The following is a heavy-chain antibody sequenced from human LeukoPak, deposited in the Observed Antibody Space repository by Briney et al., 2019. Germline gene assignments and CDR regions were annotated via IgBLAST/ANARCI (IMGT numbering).Heavy chain of an antibody. CDR3: ARDRGDYDAFDI. D-gene: IGHD2-21*01. CDR2: IYSGGST. V-gene: IGHV3-53*01. J-gene: IGHJ3*02. CDR1: GFTVSSNY. Sequence: GGSLRLSCAASGFTVSSNYMSWVRQAPGKGLEWVSVIYSGGSTFYADSVKGRFTISRDNSKNTLYLQMNSLRAEDTAVYYCARDRGDYDAFDIWGQGTMVTVSS.